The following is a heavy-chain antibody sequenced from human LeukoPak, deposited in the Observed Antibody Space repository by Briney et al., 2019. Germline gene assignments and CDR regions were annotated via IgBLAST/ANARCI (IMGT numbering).Heavy chain of an antibody. D-gene: IGHD6-13*01. Sequence: PGGSLRLSCAASGFTFDDYAMHWVRQAPGKGLEWVSGISWNSGSIGYADSVKGRFTISRDNAKNSLYLQMNSLRAEDTAVYYCARFKKAGYSSSWYVFDYWGQGTLVTVSS. CDR2: ISWNSGSI. J-gene: IGHJ4*02. CDR1: GFTFDDYA. CDR3: ARFKKAGYSSSWYVFDY. V-gene: IGHV3-9*01.